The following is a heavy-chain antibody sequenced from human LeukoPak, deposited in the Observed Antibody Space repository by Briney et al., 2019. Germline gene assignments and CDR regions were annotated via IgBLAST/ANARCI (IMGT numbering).Heavy chain of an antibody. Sequence: PSETLSLTCTVSGGSISRYYWSWIRQPPGKGLEWIGYIYYSGSTNYNPSLKSRVTISVDTSKNQFSLKLSSVTAADTAVYYCARVWDYGDYAFDYWGQGTLVTVSS. D-gene: IGHD4-17*01. CDR3: ARVWDYGDYAFDY. V-gene: IGHV4-59*01. J-gene: IGHJ4*02. CDR2: IYYSGST. CDR1: GGSISRYY.